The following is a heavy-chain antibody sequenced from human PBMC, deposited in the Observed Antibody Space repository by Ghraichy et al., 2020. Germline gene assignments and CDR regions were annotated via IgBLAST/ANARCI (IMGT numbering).Heavy chain of an antibody. CDR3: ARDRIASYYYDSSGYTIGGHY. Sequence: SETLSLTCTVSGGSISSSSYYWGWIRQPPGKGLEWIGSIYYSGSTYYNPSLKSRVTISVDTSKNQFSLKLSSVTAADTAVYYCARDRIASYYYDSSGYTIGGHYWGQGTLVTVSS. CDR1: GGSISSSSYY. CDR2: IYYSGST. J-gene: IGHJ4*02. V-gene: IGHV4-39*07. D-gene: IGHD3-22*01.